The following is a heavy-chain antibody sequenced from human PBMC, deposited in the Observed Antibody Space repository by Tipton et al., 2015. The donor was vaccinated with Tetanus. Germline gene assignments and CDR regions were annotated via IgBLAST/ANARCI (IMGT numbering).Heavy chain of an antibody. CDR2: IFASGST. CDR3: ARRSYCSSTRCFDAFDL. Sequence: GLVKPSGTLSLTCTVSGDSMARYYWSWVRQPPGKGLEWVSYIFASGSTNYNPALKSRVTISMDTSKNQISLNLTSATAADTAVYFCARRSYCSSTRCFDAFDLWGPGTRVTVSS. V-gene: IGHV4-4*08. D-gene: IGHD2-2*01. J-gene: IGHJ3*01. CDR1: GDSMARYY.